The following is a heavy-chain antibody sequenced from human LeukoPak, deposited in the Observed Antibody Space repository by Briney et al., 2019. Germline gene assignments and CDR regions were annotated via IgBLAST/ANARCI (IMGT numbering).Heavy chain of an antibody. CDR1: GGSISSSGYY. CDR2: IYYSGNT. CDR3: VREEFFY. D-gene: IGHD3-10*01. V-gene: IGHV4-39*07. J-gene: IGHJ4*02. Sequence: PSETLSLTCIVSGGSISSSGYYWGWIRQPPEKGLEWIGSIYYSGNTYYNPSLKSRLTISLDTSKNQFSLKLNSVTAADTAVYYCVREEFFYWGQGTLVTVSS.